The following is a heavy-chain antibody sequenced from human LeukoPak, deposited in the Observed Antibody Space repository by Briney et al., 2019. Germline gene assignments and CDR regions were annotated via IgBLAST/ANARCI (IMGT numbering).Heavy chain of an antibody. CDR2: ISTSGGST. D-gene: IGHD1-26*01. V-gene: IGHV3-23*01. CDR1: GFTFNSYA. Sequence: TGGSLRLSCAASGFTFNSYAMSWVRQAPGKGLEWVSAISTSGGSTDYADSVKGRFTISRDNSKNTLYPQMNSLRVEDTAVYYCASHPYTGSYYYDYWGQGTLVTVSS. CDR3: ASHPYTGSYYYDY. J-gene: IGHJ4*02.